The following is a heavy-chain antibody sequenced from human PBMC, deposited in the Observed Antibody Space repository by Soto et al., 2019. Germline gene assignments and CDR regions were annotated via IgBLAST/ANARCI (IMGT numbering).Heavy chain of an antibody. Sequence: QVQLVQSGAEVKKPGSSVKVSCKASGGTFSSYAISWVRQAPGQGLEWMGGIIPIFGTANYGPKFQGRVTSTTDESTRKAYMERCGLRSEDTAVYYCARERLTLSDSNDTDAFDIWGQGTMFTVSS. D-gene: IGHD3-22*01. V-gene: IGHV1-69*01. CDR3: ARERLTLSDSNDTDAFDI. CDR2: IIPIFGTA. CDR1: GGTFSSYA. J-gene: IGHJ3*02.